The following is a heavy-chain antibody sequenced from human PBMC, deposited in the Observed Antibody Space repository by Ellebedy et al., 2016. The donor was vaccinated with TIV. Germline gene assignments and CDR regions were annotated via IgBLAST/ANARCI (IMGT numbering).Heavy chain of an antibody. CDR1: RLTFSRYE. Sequence: GGSLRLSCAVSRLTFSRYEMSWVRQAPGKGLEWISYISSSSSNIYYADSVKGRFTISRDNAKTSLFLQMNSLRVEDTAVYYCAKDVSVGTTQSFYGMDVWGQGTIVSVSS. CDR3: AKDVSVGTTQSFYGMDV. V-gene: IGHV3-48*04. CDR2: ISSSSSNI. D-gene: IGHD4-17*01. J-gene: IGHJ6*02.